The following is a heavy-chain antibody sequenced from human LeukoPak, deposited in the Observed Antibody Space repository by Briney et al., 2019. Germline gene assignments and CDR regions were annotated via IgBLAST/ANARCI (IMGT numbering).Heavy chain of an antibody. CDR1: GGSISNYY. Sequence: PSETLSLTCTVSGGSISNYYWSWIRQPPGKGLEWIGYIFYRGSIDYSPSPQSRVTISVDTSKNHLSLRLTSVTAADTAVYFCARGVVLGQDDAFDIWGRGTMVTVSS. J-gene: IGHJ3*02. CDR2: IFYRGSI. D-gene: IGHD3/OR15-3a*01. V-gene: IGHV4-59*12. CDR3: ARGVVLGQDDAFDI.